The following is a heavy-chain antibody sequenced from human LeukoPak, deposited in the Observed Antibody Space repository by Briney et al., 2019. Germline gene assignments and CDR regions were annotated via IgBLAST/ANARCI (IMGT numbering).Heavy chain of an antibody. V-gene: IGHV3-43*02. CDR2: ISGDGDTT. CDR1: GFTFDEYV. CDR3: ANTPSGGFAY. J-gene: IGHJ5*01. D-gene: IGHD3-10*01. Sequence: GGSLRLSCAASGFTFDEYVMHWVRQPPGKGPEWVSLISGDGDTTYYSDSVRGRFTISRDNSKNSLFLQMHSLRTEDTAFYYCANTPSGGFAYWGHGTLVTASS.